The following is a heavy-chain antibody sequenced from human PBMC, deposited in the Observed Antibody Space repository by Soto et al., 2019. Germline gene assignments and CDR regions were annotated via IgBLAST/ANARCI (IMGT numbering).Heavy chain of an antibody. D-gene: IGHD3-16*01. J-gene: IGHJ4*02. CDR2: IIPILGIA. CDR1: GGTFSSYT. V-gene: IGHV1-69*02. Sequence: QVQLVQSGAEVKKPGSSVKVSCKASGGTFSSYTISWVRQAPGQGLEWMGRIIPILGIANYAQKFQGRVTRTADKSTSTAYMELSSLSSEDTAVYYCAAIGFGGSDYWGQGTMVTVSS. CDR3: AAIGFGGSDY.